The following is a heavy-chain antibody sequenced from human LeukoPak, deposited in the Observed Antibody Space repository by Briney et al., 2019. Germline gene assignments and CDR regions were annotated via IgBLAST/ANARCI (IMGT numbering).Heavy chain of an antibody. J-gene: IGHJ4*02. Sequence: GASVKVSCKASGGTFSSYAISWVRQAPGQGLEWMGRIIPILGIANYAQKFQGRVTITADKSTSTAYMELSSLRSEDTAVYYCARDRSPYSGSYLATFDYWGQGTLVTVSS. CDR2: IIPILGIA. V-gene: IGHV1-69*04. D-gene: IGHD1-26*01. CDR1: GGTFSSYA. CDR3: ARDRSPYSGSYLATFDY.